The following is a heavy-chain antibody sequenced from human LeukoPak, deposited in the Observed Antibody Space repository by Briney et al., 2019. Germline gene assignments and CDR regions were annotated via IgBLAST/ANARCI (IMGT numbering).Heavy chain of an antibody. V-gene: IGHV4-39*01. CDR3: ARQGMTTVTEGGAFDI. Sequence: LETLSLTCTVSGGSISSSTYCWGWIRQPPGKGLDWIGSIYYSGTTFYNPSLKSRVTISIDTSKNQFSLKLSSVTAADTTVYYCARQGMTTVTEGGAFDIWGQGTMVTVSS. CDR2: IYYSGTT. D-gene: IGHD4-17*01. J-gene: IGHJ3*02. CDR1: GGSISSSTYC.